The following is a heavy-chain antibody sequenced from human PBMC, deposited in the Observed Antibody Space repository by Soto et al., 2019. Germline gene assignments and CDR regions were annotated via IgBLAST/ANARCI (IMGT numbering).Heavy chain of an antibody. CDR3: ARSRLSRFLEWLPPYYYYGMDV. CDR2: VYHTGST. Sequence: KPSVTLSLTCDVSGASITTYYWSWIRQAPGKGLEWIGNVYHTGSTNYNPSLKSRVTISVDTSKNQFSLKLSSVTAADTAVYYCARSRLSRFLEWLPPYYYYGMDVWGQGTTVTVSS. J-gene: IGHJ6*02. D-gene: IGHD3-3*01. V-gene: IGHV4-59*01. CDR1: GASITTYY.